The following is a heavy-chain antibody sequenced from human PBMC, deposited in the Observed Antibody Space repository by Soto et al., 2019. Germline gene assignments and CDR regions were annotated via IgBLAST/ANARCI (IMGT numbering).Heavy chain of an antibody. Sequence: SETLSLTCTVSGGSISSYYWSWIRQPPGKGLEWIGYIYSSGSTNYNPSLKSRVTISVDTSKNQFSLNLSSVTAADTAVYYCARYSSSDYYYYYMDVWGKGTTVTVSS. D-gene: IGHD6-6*01. CDR1: GGSISSYY. J-gene: IGHJ6*03. CDR3: ARYSSSDYYYYYMDV. V-gene: IGHV4-59*08. CDR2: IYSSGST.